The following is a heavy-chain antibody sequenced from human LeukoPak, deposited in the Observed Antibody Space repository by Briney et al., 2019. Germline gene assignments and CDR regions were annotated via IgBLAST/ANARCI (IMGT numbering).Heavy chain of an antibody. V-gene: IGHV4-39*07. CDR3: ARDLIQKNTGYPGLDY. CDR1: GGSISSSSYY. Sequence: SETLSLTCTVSGGSISSSSYYWGWIRQPPGRGLECIGSTYYSGSTYYNPSLKSRVTISVDTSKNEFSLKLSSVTAADTAVYYCARDLIQKNTGYPGLDYWGQGTLVTVSS. J-gene: IGHJ4*02. D-gene: IGHD5-12*01. CDR2: TYYSGST.